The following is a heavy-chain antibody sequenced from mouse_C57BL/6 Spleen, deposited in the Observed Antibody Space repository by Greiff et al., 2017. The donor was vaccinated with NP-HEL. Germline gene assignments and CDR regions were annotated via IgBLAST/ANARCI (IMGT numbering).Heavy chain of an antibody. CDR3: ARYYDGYYGDY. Sequence: VQLQQSGAELARPGASVKLSCKASGYTFTSSGISWVKQRTGQGLEWIGEIYPRSGNTYYNEKFKGKATLTADKSSSTAYMELRSLTSEDSAVYFCARYYDGYYGDYWGQGTTLTVSS. J-gene: IGHJ2*01. D-gene: IGHD2-3*01. CDR2: IYPRSGNT. CDR1: GYTFTSSG. V-gene: IGHV1-81*01.